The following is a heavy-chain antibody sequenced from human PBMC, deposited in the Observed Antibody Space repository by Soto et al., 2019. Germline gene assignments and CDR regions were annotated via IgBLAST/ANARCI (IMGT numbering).Heavy chain of an antibody. CDR2: ISAYNGNT. D-gene: IGHD3-16*01. Sequence: QVQLVQSGAEVKKPGASVKVSCKASGYTFTSYGISWVRQAPGQGLEWMGWISAYNGNTNYAQKLKGRVTMTTDTATSTAYLELRSLRSDDTAVYYCARDDYGMTLGGWYYDGMDVGGQGTTVTVSS. V-gene: IGHV1-18*01. CDR3: ARDDYGMTLGGWYYDGMDV. CDR1: GYTFTSYG. J-gene: IGHJ6*02.